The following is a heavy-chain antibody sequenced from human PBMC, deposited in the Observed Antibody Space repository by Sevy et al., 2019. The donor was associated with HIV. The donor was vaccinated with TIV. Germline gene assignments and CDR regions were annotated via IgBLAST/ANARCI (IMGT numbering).Heavy chain of an antibody. J-gene: IGHJ4*02. D-gene: IGHD1-1*01. Sequence: GGSLRLSCAASGFTFSSYWMHWVRQAPGKGLEWISYMTSDTRTIKYAESVKGRFTIYRDNARNSVYLQMNSLRDEDTAVYYCARSVEGHFDYWGQGTLVTVSS. V-gene: IGHV3-48*02. CDR2: MTSDTRTI. CDR3: ARSVEGHFDY. CDR1: GFTFSSYW.